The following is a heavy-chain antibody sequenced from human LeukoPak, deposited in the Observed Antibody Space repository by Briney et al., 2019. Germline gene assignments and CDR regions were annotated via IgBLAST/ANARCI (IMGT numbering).Heavy chain of an antibody. CDR3: AREYSASEH. CDR2: IDPYTGNT. V-gene: IGHV1-2*02. Sequence: GASVKVSCKASGYTFVGYYLRWVRQAPGQGLEWMAWIDPYTGNTHYAQKFQGRITVTRDTSISTTYMELSWLTSDDTALYYCAREYSASEHWGQGTLVTVSS. J-gene: IGHJ1*01. CDR1: GYTFVGYY. D-gene: IGHD5-12*01.